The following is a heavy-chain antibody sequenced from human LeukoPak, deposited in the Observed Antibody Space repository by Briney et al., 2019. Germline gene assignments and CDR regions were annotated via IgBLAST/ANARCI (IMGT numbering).Heavy chain of an antibody. V-gene: IGHV3-23*01. Sequence: GGSLTLSCAASGFTFSTYVMNWVRQAPGKGLEWVSGISDSGGLTYYADSVKGRFTISRDNFKNTLYLQMNSLTAEDTAVYYCAKVSLIPSWGQGTLVAVSS. CDR3: AKVSLIPS. CDR2: ISDSGGLT. CDR1: GFTFSTYV. J-gene: IGHJ5*02.